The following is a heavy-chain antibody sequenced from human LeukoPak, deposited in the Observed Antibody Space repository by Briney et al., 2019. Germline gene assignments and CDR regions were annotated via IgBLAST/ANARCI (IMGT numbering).Heavy chain of an antibody. D-gene: IGHD6-19*01. CDR3: TTYRSGHY. CDR2: ITTKRSNYAT. V-gene: IGHV3-73*01. CDR1: GFTFSGSD. Sequence: GGSLRPSCAASGFTFSGSDIHWVRQASGKGLEWVGRITTKRSNYATAYTASVKGRFAISRHDSENTAYLQMNSLKTEDTALYYCTTYRSGHYWGQGTLVTVSS. J-gene: IGHJ4*02.